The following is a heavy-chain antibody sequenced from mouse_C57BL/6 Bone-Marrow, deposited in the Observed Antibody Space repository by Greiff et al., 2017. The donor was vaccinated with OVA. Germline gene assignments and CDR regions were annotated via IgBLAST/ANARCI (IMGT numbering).Heavy chain of an antibody. V-gene: IGHV5-6*01. D-gene: IGHD2-12*01. J-gene: IGHJ4*01. CDR2: ISSGGSYT. Sequence: DVQLVESGGDLVKPGGSLKLSCAASGFTFSSYGMSWVRQTPDKRLEWVATISSGGSYTYYPDSVKGRFTISRDNAKNTLYLQMSSLKSEDTAMYYCARGDYSYAMDYWGQGTSVTVSS. CDR3: ARGDYSYAMDY. CDR1: GFTFSSYG.